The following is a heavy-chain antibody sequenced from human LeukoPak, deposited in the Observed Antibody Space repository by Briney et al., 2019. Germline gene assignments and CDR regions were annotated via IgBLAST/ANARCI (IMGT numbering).Heavy chain of an antibody. CDR3: ARQPFAVAGTFDY. Sequence: SSETLSLTCTVSGGSISSSSYYWGWIRQPPGKGLEWIGSIYYSGSTYYNPSLKSRVTISADTSKNQFSLKLSSVTAADTAVYYCARQPFAVAGTFDYWGQGTLVTVSS. J-gene: IGHJ4*02. V-gene: IGHV4-39*01. CDR2: IYYSGST. CDR1: GGSISSSSYY. D-gene: IGHD6-19*01.